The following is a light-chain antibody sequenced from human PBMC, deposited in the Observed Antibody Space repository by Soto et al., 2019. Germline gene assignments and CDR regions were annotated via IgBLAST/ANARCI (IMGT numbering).Light chain of an antibody. J-gene: IGKJ1*01. CDR3: QHYNNWSPWT. Sequence: EVVMTQSPATLSVSPGERATLSCRASQRISSNLAWYQQRRGQAPRLLIYGASTRAPGIPARCSGSGSETEFTLTISSLQSEDFAVYYCQHYNNWSPWTFGQGTKVEIK. CDR2: GAS. CDR1: QRISSN. V-gene: IGKV3-15*01.